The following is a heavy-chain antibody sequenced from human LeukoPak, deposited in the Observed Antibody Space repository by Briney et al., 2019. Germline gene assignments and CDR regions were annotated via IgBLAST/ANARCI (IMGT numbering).Heavy chain of an antibody. J-gene: IGHJ4*02. D-gene: IGHD1-26*01. CDR2: ISNDSRYI. Sequence: GGSLRLSRIASGFTLSRYIMNWVRQAPGKGLEWVASISNDSRYIYYSDSVKGRFTISRDNAENTVYLQTNSLRVEGTAVYYCARETEWYSGSYGGDFSDYWGQGTLVTVSS. CDR1: GFTLSRYI. V-gene: IGHV3-21*01. CDR3: ARETEWYSGSYGGDFSDY.